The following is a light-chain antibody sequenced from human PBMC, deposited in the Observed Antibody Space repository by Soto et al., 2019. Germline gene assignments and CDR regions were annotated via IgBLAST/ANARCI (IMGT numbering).Light chain of an antibody. CDR2: RAS. CDR3: QQYGGSPLT. V-gene: IGKV3-20*01. J-gene: IGKJ1*01. CDR1: QSLSGN. Sequence: EIVMTQSPATLAVSPVETATLSCRASQSLSGNLAWYQQKPGQAPRLLLFRASTRATGVPDRFRGSGSGTDFTLTISRLEPEDFAVYYCQQYGGSPLTFGQGTKVDIK.